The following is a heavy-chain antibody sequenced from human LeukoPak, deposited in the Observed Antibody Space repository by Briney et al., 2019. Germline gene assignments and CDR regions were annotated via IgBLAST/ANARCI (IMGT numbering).Heavy chain of an antibody. J-gene: IGHJ4*02. D-gene: IGHD2-15*01. CDR3: AKDGESERYCSGGSCWIDY. V-gene: IGHV3-30*18. Sequence: GGSLRLSCAASGFTSSSYGMHWVRQAPGKGLEWVAVISYDGSNKYYADSVKGRFTISRDNSKNTLYLQMNSLRAEDTAVYYCAKDGESERYCSGGSCWIDYWGQGTLVTVSS. CDR2: ISYDGSNK. CDR1: GFTSSSYG.